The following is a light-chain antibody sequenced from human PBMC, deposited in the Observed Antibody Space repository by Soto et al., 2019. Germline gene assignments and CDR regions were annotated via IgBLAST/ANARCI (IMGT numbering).Light chain of an antibody. V-gene: IGLV2-23*03. Sequence: QSALTQPASVSGSPGQSITISCTGTSSDVGSYNLVSWYQQHPGKAPKLMIYEGSKRPSGVSNRFSGSKSGNTASLTISGLQAEDEGDYCCCSYAGSSTFVVFGGGTKVTVL. CDR1: SSDVGSYNL. CDR2: EGS. CDR3: CSYAGSSTFVV. J-gene: IGLJ2*01.